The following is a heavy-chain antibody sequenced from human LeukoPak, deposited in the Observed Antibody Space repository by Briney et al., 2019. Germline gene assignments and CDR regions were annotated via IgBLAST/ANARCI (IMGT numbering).Heavy chain of an antibody. V-gene: IGHV4-39*07. CDR3: ARERYYDSSGYHDGIDY. D-gene: IGHD3-22*01. Sequence: SETLSLTCTVSGGSISSSSYYWGWIRQPPGKGLEWIGSIYYSGSTYYNPSLKSRVTISVDTSKNQFSLKLSSVTAADTAVYYCARERYYDSSGYHDGIDYWGQGTLVTVSS. CDR2: IYYSGST. CDR1: GGSISSSSYY. J-gene: IGHJ4*02.